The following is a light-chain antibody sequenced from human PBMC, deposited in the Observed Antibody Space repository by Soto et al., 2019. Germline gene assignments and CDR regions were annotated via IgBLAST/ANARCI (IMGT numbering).Light chain of an antibody. J-gene: IGKJ5*01. CDR3: QQLNGYPIT. V-gene: IGKV1-5*03. Sequence: EIQMTQSPSTLSGSVGDRVSITCGASQTISSWLAWYQQKPGKAPKLLIYKASTLKSGVPSRFSGSGSGTEFTLTISSLQPEDFGTYYCQQLNGYPITFGQGTRLEI. CDR1: QTISSW. CDR2: KAS.